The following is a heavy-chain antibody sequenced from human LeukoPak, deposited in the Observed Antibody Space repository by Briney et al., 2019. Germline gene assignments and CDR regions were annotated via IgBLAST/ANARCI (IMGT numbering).Heavy chain of an antibody. CDR2: MNPNSGNT. V-gene: IGHV1-8*03. Sequence: ASVKVSRKASGYTFTSYDINWVRQATGQGLEWMGWMNPNSGNTVYAQKFQGRVTITRNTSISTAYMELSSLRSEDTAVYYCARGSGSYYAFDIWGQGTMVTVSS. CDR1: GYTFTSYD. J-gene: IGHJ3*02. CDR3: ARGSGSYYAFDI. D-gene: IGHD1-26*01.